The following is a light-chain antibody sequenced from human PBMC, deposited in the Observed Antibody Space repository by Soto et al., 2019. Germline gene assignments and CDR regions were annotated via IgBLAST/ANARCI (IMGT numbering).Light chain of an antibody. Sequence: EIVLTQSPATLSSSPGERATLSCRASDSVTTYLAWYQKKPGQAPRLLIHDVSDRATGIPARFSGSGSGTDFTLTISSLEPEDLAVYYCQQRSRWPITFGQGTRLEIK. V-gene: IGKV3-11*01. J-gene: IGKJ5*01. CDR1: DSVTTY. CDR3: QQRSRWPIT. CDR2: DVS.